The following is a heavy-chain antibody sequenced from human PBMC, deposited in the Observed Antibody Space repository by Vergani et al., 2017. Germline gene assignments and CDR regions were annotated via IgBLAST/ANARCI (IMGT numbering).Heavy chain of an antibody. D-gene: IGHD2-2*01. J-gene: IGHJ4*02. V-gene: IGHV4-39*07. CDR2: IYTSGST. CDR1: GGSISSSSYY. Sequence: QLQLQESGPGLVKPSETLSLTCTVSGGSISSSSYYWGWIRQPPGKGLEWIGSIYTSGSTNYNPSLKSRVTISVDTSKNQFSLKLSSVTAEDTAVYYCARDFSAYCSSINCHFAYWGQGALVTVSS. CDR3: ARDFSAYCSSINCHFAY.